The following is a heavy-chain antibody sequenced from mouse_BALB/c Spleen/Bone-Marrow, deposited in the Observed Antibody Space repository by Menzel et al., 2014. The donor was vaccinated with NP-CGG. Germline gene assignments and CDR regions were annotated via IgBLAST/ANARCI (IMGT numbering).Heavy chain of an antibody. CDR2: TYPYNGGTGGT. D-gene: IGHD4-1*01. J-gene: IGHJ3*01. CDR3: ARELGGAY. Sequence: VQLQQSGPELVKPGASVKISCKASGYTFTDYNMHWVKQSHGKSLEWIGYTYPYNGGTGGTGYNQKFKSKAILTVDKSSSTAYMEPRSLTSEDSAVYYCARELGGAYWGQGALVTVSA. V-gene: IGHV1S29*02. CDR1: GYTFTDYN.